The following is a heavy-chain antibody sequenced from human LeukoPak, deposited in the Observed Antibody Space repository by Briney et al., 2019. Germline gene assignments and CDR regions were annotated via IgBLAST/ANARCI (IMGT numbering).Heavy chain of an antibody. CDR1: GFTFETYW. V-gene: IGHV3-74*01. D-gene: IGHD1-14*01. J-gene: IGHJ4*02. CDR2: INGYGSTT. Sequence: GGSLRLSCAASGFTFETYWMHWVRQAPGKGLVWVSCINGYGSTTNYADSVRGRFTISRDNAKNTLYLQMNSLRAEDTAVYYCARDSLNQGYWGQGTLVTVSS. CDR3: ARDSLNQGY.